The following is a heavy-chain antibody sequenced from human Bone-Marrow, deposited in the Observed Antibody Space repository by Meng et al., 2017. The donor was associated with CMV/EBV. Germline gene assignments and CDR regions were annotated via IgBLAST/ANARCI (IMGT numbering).Heavy chain of an antibody. CDR3: AREPADREGYYYYGMDV. D-gene: IGHD5-24*01. CDR1: GFTFSSYW. CDR2: INSDGSST. J-gene: IGHJ6*02. V-gene: IGHV3-74*01. Sequence: GESLKISCAASGFTFSSYWMHWVRQAPGKGLVWVSRINSDGSSTSYADSVKGRFTISRDNAKNSLYLQMNSLRAEDTAVYYCAREPADREGYYYYGMDVWGQGTTVTFAS.